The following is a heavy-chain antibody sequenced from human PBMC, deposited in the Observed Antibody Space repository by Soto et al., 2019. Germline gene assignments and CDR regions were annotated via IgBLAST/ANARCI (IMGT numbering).Heavy chain of an antibody. J-gene: IGHJ4*02. CDR1: GGSIRSSDYY. Sequence: QVQLQESGPGLVKPSQTLSLTCTVSGGSIRSSDYYWSWIRQPPGKGLEWSGYVYYSESAYYNPSLQSRCSIAIDTSKNQFSLTLSSVTAADTAVYYCARVIITATGTSGFASWGQGPLVTVSS. CDR2: VYYSESA. V-gene: IGHV4-30-4*01. CDR3: ARVIITATGTSGFAS. D-gene: IGHD6-13*01.